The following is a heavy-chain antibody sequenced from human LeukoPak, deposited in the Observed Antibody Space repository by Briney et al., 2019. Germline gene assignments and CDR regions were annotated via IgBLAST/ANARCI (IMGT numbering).Heavy chain of an antibody. D-gene: IGHD3-10*01. CDR1: GYTFTVYY. CDR2: INPNSGGT. Sequence: ASVKVSCKASGYTFTVYYMHWVRQAPGQGLEWMGWINPNSGGTNYAQKFQGRVTMTRDTSISTAYMELSRLRSDDTAVYYCARGYYYGSGSRPNWFDPWGQGTLVTVSS. CDR3: ARGYYYGSGSRPNWFDP. V-gene: IGHV1-2*02. J-gene: IGHJ5*02.